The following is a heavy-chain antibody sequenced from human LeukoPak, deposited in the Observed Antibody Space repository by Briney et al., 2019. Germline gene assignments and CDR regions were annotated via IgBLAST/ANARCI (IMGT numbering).Heavy chain of an antibody. CDR3: ARGFFGSIDYVWGSYRYAFDI. J-gene: IGHJ3*02. V-gene: IGHV4-34*01. Sequence: PSETLSLTCAVYGGSFSGYYWSWIRQPPGKGLEWIGEINHSGSTNYNPSLKSRVTISVDTSKNQFSLKLSSVTAADTAVYYCARGFFGSIDYVWGSYRYAFDIWGQGTMVTVSS. D-gene: IGHD3-16*02. CDR1: GGSFSGYY. CDR2: INHSGST.